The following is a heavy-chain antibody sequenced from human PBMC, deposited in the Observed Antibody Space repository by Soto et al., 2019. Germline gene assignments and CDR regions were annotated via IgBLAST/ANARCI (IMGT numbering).Heavy chain of an antibody. CDR1: GYTFTSYY. CDR2: INPSGGKT. J-gene: IGHJ3*02. CDR3: ARFSEPPLDAFEI. Sequence: ASVKVSCKASGYTFTSYYMHWVRQAPGQGLEWMGIINPSGGKTNYAQKFQGRVTMTRDISTSTAYMELRSLRSDDTALYYCARFSEPPLDAFEIWGQGTMVTVSS. V-gene: IGHV1-46*01. D-gene: IGHD6-19*01.